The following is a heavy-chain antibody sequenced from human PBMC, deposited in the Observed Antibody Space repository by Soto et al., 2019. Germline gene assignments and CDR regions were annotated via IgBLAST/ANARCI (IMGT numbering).Heavy chain of an antibody. V-gene: IGHV3-23*01. CDR2: ISSSGRST. J-gene: IGHJ4*02. CDR3: AIESEGAKYDFWSGYSFDS. D-gene: IGHD3-3*01. CDR1: GFSFSSYA. Sequence: EVHLLESGGGLVQPGGSLRLSCAASGFSFSSYAMSWVRQAPGKGLEWVSAISSSGRSTFYADSVRGRFTISRDTSRKTVNLEMNTPRAEDTAFYFCAIESEGAKYDFWSGYSFDSWGQGTLVTVAS.